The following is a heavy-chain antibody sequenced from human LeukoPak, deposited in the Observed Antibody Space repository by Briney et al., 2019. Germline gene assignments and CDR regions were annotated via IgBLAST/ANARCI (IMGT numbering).Heavy chain of an antibody. Sequence: PGRSLRLSCAASGFTFSTSGMHWVRQAPGKGLEWVAVISYDGSNKYYADSVKGRSTISRDNSKNTLYLQMNSLRAEDTAVYYCARSYSDAFDIWGQGTMVTVSS. CDR2: ISYDGSNK. CDR1: GFTFSTSG. CDR3: ARSYSDAFDI. V-gene: IGHV3-30*03. D-gene: IGHD1-26*01. J-gene: IGHJ3*02.